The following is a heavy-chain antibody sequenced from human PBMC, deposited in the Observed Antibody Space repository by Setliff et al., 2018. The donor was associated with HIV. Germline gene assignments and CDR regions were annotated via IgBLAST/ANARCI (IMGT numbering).Heavy chain of an antibody. Sequence: GGSLRLSCAASGFTFTDYTMNWVRQAPGKGLEWVSSITSGSTYVNYADSVKGRFSISRDNSKNSLYLQMISLRAEDTALYYCARSPYGDYGLDYWGQGTLVTVSS. CDR3: ARSPYGDYGLDY. CDR1: GFTFTDYT. CDR2: ITSGSTYV. V-gene: IGHV3-21*01. D-gene: IGHD4-17*01. J-gene: IGHJ4*02.